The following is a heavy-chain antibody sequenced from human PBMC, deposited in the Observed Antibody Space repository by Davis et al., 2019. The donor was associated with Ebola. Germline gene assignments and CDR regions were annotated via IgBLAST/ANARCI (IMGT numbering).Heavy chain of an antibody. CDR3: ARDSQYCSGGSCYSPAYYYYYMDV. CDR2: INPNSGGT. D-gene: IGHD2-15*01. J-gene: IGHJ6*03. CDR1: GYTFTGYY. Sequence: ASVKVSCKASGYTFTGYYMHWVRQAPGQGLEWMGWINPNSGGTNYAQKFQGRVTITADESTSTAYMELSSLRSEDTAVYYCARDSQYCSGGSCYSPAYYYYYMDVWGKGTTVTVSS. V-gene: IGHV1-2*02.